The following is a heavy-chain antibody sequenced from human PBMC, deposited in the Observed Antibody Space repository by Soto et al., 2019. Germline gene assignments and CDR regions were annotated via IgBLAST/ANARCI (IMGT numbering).Heavy chain of an antibody. Sequence: GGSLRLSCTASGFTFGDYAMSWVRQAPGKGLEWVGFIRSKAYGGTTEYAASVKGRFSISRDDSKSIAYLQLNRLKTEDTAVYYCTSTPLWLRHTFDYWGQGTLVTVSS. V-gene: IGHV3-49*04. CDR3: TSTPLWLRHTFDY. D-gene: IGHD3-10*01. CDR1: GFTFGDYA. J-gene: IGHJ4*02. CDR2: IRSKAYGGTT.